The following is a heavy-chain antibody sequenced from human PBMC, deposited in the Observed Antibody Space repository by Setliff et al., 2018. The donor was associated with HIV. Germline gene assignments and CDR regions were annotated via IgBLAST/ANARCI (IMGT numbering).Heavy chain of an antibody. CDR3: AREGGMVRGALYYYYYYYMDV. J-gene: IGHJ6*03. V-gene: IGHV3-30*02. CDR1: GFTFTYYG. D-gene: IGHD3-10*01. Sequence: PGGSLRLSCAASGFTFTYYGIHWVRQAPGKGLEWVAFIRFDENNKFYADSVKGRFTISRDNSKNTLFLQMNSLRSEDTAVYYCAREGGMVRGALYYYYYYYMDVWGKGTTVTVSS. CDR2: IRFDENNK.